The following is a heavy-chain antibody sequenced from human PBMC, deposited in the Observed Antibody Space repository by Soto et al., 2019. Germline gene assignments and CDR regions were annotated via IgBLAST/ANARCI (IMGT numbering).Heavy chain of an antibody. V-gene: IGHV1-69*06. CDR3: ARVEVTRNYFDY. CDR2: IIPIFGTA. D-gene: IGHD4-4*01. J-gene: IGHJ4*02. Sequence: GASVKVSCKASGGTFSSYASSWVRQAPGQGLEWMGGIIPIFGTANYAQKFQGRVTITADKSTSTAYMELSSLRSEDTAVYYCARVEVTRNYFDYWGQGTLVTVSS. CDR1: GGTFSSYA.